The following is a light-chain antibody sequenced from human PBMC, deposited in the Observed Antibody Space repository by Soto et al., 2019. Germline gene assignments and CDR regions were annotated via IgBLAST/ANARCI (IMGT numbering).Light chain of an antibody. V-gene: IGLV2-11*01. Sequence: QSALTQPRSVSGSPGQSVTISCTGTSSDVGGYNYVSWYQQHPGKAPKLIIYDVVKRPSGVPDHFSGYKSGNTASLTISGLQAEDEADYYCCSYAGNYLYVFGTGTKLTVL. J-gene: IGLJ1*01. CDR2: DVV. CDR3: CSYAGNYLYV. CDR1: SSDVGGYNY.